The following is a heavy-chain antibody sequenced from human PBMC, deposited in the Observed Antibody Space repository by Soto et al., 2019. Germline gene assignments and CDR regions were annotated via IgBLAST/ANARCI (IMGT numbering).Heavy chain of an antibody. Sequence: GESLKISCKGSGYSFTSYWISWVRQMPGKGLEWMGRIDPSDSYTNYSPSFQGHVTISADKSISTAYLQWSSLKASDTAMYYCASNWNYPLSYYYGMDVWGQGTTVTVSS. D-gene: IGHD1-7*01. CDR2: IDPSDSYT. CDR1: GYSFTSYW. J-gene: IGHJ6*02. V-gene: IGHV5-10-1*01. CDR3: ASNWNYPLSYYYGMDV.